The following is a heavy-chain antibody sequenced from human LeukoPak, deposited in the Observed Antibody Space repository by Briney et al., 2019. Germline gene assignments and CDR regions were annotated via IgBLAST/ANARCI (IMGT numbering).Heavy chain of an antibody. D-gene: IGHD5-12*01. Sequence: GESLQISCQGSGYSFTNYRIGWVRQMPGKGLEWMGIIYPGDSDITYSPSFQGQVTISADKSISTAYLQWSSLKASDTAIYYCARGTYSSCFDYWGQGTLVTVSS. V-gene: IGHV5-51*01. CDR3: ARGTYSSCFDY. J-gene: IGHJ4*02. CDR1: GYSFTNYR. CDR2: IYPGDSDI.